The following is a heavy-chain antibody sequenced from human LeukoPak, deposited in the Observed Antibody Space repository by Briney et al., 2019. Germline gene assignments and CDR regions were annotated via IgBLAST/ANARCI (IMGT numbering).Heavy chain of an antibody. V-gene: IGHV3-21*01. CDR2: ISSSTTYI. CDR1: GFSFSRYS. J-gene: IGHJ4*02. CDR3: ATLICGGYRNNGFDN. Sequence: GGSLRLSCAASGFSFSRYSLSWVRQAPGKGLEWISLISSSTTYIYYADSVKGRFTISRDNAKNSVFLQMTSLRAEDMAMYYCATLICGGYRNNGFDNWGQGTLVTVSS. D-gene: IGHD2-21*01.